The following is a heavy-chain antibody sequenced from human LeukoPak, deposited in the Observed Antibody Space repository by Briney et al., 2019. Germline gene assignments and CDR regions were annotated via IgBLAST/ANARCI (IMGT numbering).Heavy chain of an antibody. CDR2: IYYSGST. CDR1: GISLNSNDYY. J-gene: IGHJ6*02. Sequence: KASETLSLTCTVSGISLNSNDYYWGWIRQPPGKGLEWIGYIYYSGSTNYNPSLKSRVTISVDTSKNQFSLKLSSVTAADTAVYYCARDVGMDVWGQGTTVTVSS. CDR3: ARDVGMDV. V-gene: IGHV4-61*08.